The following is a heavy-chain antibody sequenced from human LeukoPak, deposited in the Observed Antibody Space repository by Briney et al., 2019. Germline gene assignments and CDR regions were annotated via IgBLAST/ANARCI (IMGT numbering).Heavy chain of an antibody. Sequence: GGSLRLSCAASGFTVSDNYMSWVRQAPGKGLEWVSVTYSGGDTYYADSVKGRFTFSRDISKNTLYLQMNGLRTEDTAMYYCARDAPQVPAAGVLASWGQGTLVTVSS. J-gene: IGHJ5*02. CDR1: GFTVSDNY. CDR2: TYSGGDT. D-gene: IGHD6-13*01. CDR3: ARDAPQVPAAGVLAS. V-gene: IGHV3-53*01.